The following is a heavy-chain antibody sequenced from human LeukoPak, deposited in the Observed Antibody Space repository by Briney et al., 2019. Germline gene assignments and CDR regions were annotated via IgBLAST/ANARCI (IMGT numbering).Heavy chain of an antibody. CDR1: GGSISSGGYY. CDR3: ARGGCSSTSCYWLDP. CDR2: IYYSGST. D-gene: IGHD2-2*01. Sequence: PSQTLSLTCTVSGGSISSGGYYWSWIRQHPGKGLEWIGYIYYSGSTYCNPSLKSRVTISVDTSKNQFSLKLSSVTAADTAVYYCARGGCSSTSCYWLDPWGQGTLVTVSS. J-gene: IGHJ5*02. V-gene: IGHV4-31*03.